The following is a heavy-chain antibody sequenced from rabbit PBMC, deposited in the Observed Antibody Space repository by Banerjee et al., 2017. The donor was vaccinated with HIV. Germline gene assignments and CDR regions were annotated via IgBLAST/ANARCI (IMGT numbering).Heavy chain of an antibody. V-gene: IGHV1S45*01. CDR3: ARDLAGVIGWNFDL. J-gene: IGHJ4*01. CDR1: GFTLSSYW. CDR2: IYTGSGST. Sequence: QEQLVESGGGLVQPEGSLTLTCKASGFTLSSYWMWWVRQAPGKGLEWIACIYTGSGSTVYASWAKGRFTISRTSSTTVALQMTSLTAADTATYFCARDLAGVIGWNFDLWGQGTLVTVS. D-gene: IGHD4-1*01.